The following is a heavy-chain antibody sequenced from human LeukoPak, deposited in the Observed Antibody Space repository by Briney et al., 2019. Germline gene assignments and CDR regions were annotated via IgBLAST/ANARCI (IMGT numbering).Heavy chain of an antibody. Sequence: ASVTVSCTASGYTFTGYYIHWVRQAPGQGLEWMGWINTNSGGTNYAQKFQGRVTMTRDTSISTAYMEVSRLRSDDTAVYYCARSDDYGAYGFFDYWGQGTLVTVSS. CDR2: INTNSGGT. J-gene: IGHJ4*02. V-gene: IGHV1-2*02. D-gene: IGHD4-17*01. CDR1: GYTFTGYY. CDR3: ARSDDYGAYGFFDY.